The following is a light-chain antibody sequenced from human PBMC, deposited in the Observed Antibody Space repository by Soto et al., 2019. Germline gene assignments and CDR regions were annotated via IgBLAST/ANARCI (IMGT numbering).Light chain of an antibody. Sequence: EIVMTQSPATLSVSPGERVTLSCRASQSVKTNLAWYQQRPGQAPRLLVYGASTRAPGIPARFYGSGFGTDFNLTLSSLQSEDFAVYYCQQYVNLLVTFGGGTKVE. CDR1: QSVKTN. J-gene: IGKJ4*01. CDR2: GAS. CDR3: QQYVNLLVT. V-gene: IGKV3-15*01.